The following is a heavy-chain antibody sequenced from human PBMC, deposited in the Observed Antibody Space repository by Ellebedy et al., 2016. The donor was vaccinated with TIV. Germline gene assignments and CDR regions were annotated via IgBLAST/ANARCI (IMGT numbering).Heavy chain of an antibody. CDR2: ISSDGTTT. D-gene: IGHD3/OR15-3a*01. V-gene: IGHV3-74*01. CDR1: GFTFSTYW. Sequence: GESLKISXAASGFTFSTYWMHWVRQAPGKGLVWVSRISSDGTTTIYADSVKGRFTISRDNAKNTMYLQMNSLRAEDTAVYYCARGTGSDQLRFGMDVWGQGTTVTVS. CDR3: ARGTGSDQLRFGMDV. J-gene: IGHJ6*02.